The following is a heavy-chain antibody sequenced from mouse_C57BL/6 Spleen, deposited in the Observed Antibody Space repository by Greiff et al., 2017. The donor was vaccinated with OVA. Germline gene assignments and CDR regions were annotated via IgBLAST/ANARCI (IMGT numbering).Heavy chain of an antibody. CDR1: GYAFSSYW. J-gene: IGHJ4*01. V-gene: IGHV1-80*01. CDR3: ARSGLLRSPYYAMDY. Sequence: QVQLQQSGAELVKPGASVKISCKASGYAFSSYWMNWVKQRPGKGLEWIGQIYPGDGDTNYNGKFKGKATLTADKSSSTAYMQLSSLTSEDSAVYFCARSGLLRSPYYAMDYWGQGTPVTVSS. D-gene: IGHD1-1*01. CDR2: IYPGDGDT.